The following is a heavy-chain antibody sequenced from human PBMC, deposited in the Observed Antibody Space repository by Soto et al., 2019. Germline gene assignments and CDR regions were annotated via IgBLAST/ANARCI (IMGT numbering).Heavy chain of an antibody. CDR2: LNSDGSKK. CDR3: AKLAYYDTSGYPFDY. J-gene: IGHJ4*02. Sequence: SGFTFSNYRMHWVRQDPGKGLVWVSWLNSDGSKKYYADSVKGRFSVSRDNSKKTLYLQMNSLRAEDTAVYYCAKLAYYDTSGYPFDYWGLGTLVTVSS. D-gene: IGHD3-22*01. CDR1: GFTFSNYR. V-gene: IGHV3-30*02.